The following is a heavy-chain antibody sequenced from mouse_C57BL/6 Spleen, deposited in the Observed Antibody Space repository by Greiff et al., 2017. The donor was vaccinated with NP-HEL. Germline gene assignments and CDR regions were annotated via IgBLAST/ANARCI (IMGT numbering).Heavy chain of an antibody. V-gene: IGHV1-9*01. J-gene: IGHJ3*01. CDR1: GYTFTGYW. CDR2: ILPGSGST. D-gene: IGHD1-1*01. Sequence: QLKPGASVKLSCKATGYTFTGYWIEWVKQRPGHGLEWIGEILPGSGSTNYNEKFKGKATFTADTSSNTAYMQLSSLTTEDSAIYYCARLGRHYYYGTGFAYWGQGTLVTVSA. CDR3: ARLGRHYYYGTGFAY.